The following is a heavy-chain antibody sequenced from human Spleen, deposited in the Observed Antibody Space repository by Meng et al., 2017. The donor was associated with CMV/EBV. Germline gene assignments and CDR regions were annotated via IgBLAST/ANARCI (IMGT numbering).Heavy chain of an antibody. Sequence: GGSLRLSCSVSGFTFTRYAMTWVRQAPGKGLDGVAGVSASGGLTYYADSVEGRFTISRDNAKNSLFLRMNSLRAEDTAVYYCARDLFVVARTVGVPESDYGFDIWGQGTMVTVSS. D-gene: IGHD3-3*01. CDR1: GFTFTRYA. CDR3: ARDLFVVARTVGVPESDYGFDI. V-gene: IGHV3-23*01. J-gene: IGHJ3*02. CDR2: VSASGGLT.